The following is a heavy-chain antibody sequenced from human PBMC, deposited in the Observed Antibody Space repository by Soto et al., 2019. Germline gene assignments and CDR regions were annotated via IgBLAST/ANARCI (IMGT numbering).Heavy chain of an antibody. CDR3: AKGVRLAQQYYYYYYGMDV. J-gene: IGHJ6*02. Sequence: ASVKVSCKASGGTFSSYAISWVRQAPGQVLEWMGGISPIFGTANYAQKFQGRVTITADKSTSTAYMELSSLRSEDTAVYYCAKGVRLAQQYYYYYYGMDVWGQGTPVTVSS. CDR1: GGTFSSYA. D-gene: IGHD6-13*01. V-gene: IGHV1-69*06. CDR2: ISPIFGTA.